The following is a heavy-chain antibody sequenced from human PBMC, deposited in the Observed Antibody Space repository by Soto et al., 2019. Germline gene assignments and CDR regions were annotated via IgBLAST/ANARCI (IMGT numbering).Heavy chain of an antibody. CDR2: ITTRGGRT. J-gene: IGHJ4*02. Sequence: GGSLRLSCAASGFSFSSYAMSWVRQAPSQGLEWVSSITTRGGRTYYADSVRGRFTISRDNFANALYLEMNSLRAEDTAIYYCAKEYYYDPSGPYSDLYFDSWGQGTLVTVSS. CDR3: AKEYYYDPSGPYSDLYFDS. CDR1: GFSFSSYA. D-gene: IGHD3-22*01. V-gene: IGHV3-23*01.